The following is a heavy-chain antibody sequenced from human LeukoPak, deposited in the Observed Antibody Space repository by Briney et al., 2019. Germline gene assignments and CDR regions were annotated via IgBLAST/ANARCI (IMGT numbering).Heavy chain of an antibody. J-gene: IGHJ1*01. V-gene: IGHV4-34*01. CDR3: ARYLDYGGNSRVFQH. CDR2: INHSGST. Sequence: SETLSLTCAVYDGSFSGYYWSWIRQPPGKGLEWIGEINHSGSTNYNPSLKSRVTISIDTSKNQFSLKLSSVTAADTAVYYCARYLDYGGNSRVFQHWGQGTLVTVSS. CDR1: DGSFSGYY. D-gene: IGHD4-23*01.